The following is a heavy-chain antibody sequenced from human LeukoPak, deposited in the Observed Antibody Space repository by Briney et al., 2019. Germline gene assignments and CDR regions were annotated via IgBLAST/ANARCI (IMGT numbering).Heavy chain of an antibody. CDR1: GFTVSSNY. D-gene: IGHD1-26*01. CDR2: IYSGGST. V-gene: IGHV3-53*04. J-gene: IGHJ6*02. Sequence: GGSLRLSCAASGFTVSSNYMSWVRQAPGKGLEWVSVIYSGGSTYYADSVKGRFTISRHNSKNTLYLQMNSLRVEDTAVYYCASYSGSYYLYYYGMDVWGQGTTVTVSS. CDR3: ASYSGSYYLYYYGMDV.